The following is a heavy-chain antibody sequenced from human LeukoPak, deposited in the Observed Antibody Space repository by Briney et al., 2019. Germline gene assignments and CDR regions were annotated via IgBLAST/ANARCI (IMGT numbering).Heavy chain of an antibody. CDR2: ISGSGGSR. Sequence: PGGSLRLSCAASGFTFSSDAMSWVRQAPGKGLEWVSAISGSGGSRYYADSLKGRFTISRNNSKNTLYLQMNSLRAEDTAVYYCAKDLVVVTAIPVGMDVWGQGTTVTVSS. CDR1: GFTFSSDA. CDR3: AKDLVVVTAIPVGMDV. V-gene: IGHV3-23*01. J-gene: IGHJ6*02. D-gene: IGHD2-21*02.